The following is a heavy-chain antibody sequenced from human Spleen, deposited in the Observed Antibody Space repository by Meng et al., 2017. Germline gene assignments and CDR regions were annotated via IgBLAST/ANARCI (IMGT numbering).Heavy chain of an antibody. V-gene: IGHV4-39*07. CDR1: GGSITSTSSY. Sequence: QLHLQESGPGLVKPSETLSLTCTISGGSITSTSSYWGWVRQPPGKGLEWIGSMYYRGSTNYNPSLKSRISMSVDMSKNQFSLKVNSVTAADTAIYYCVISSHNWGQGTLVTVSS. D-gene: IGHD3-3*02. CDR2: MYYRGST. J-gene: IGHJ4*02. CDR3: VISSHN.